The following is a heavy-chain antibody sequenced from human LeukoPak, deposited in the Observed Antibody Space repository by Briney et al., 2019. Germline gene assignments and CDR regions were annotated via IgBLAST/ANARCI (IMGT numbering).Heavy chain of an antibody. CDR2: IFSGGDT. D-gene: IGHD4-17*01. V-gene: IGHV3-53*01. CDR3: ARDHPATSLTTRAFDI. J-gene: IGHJ3*02. CDR1: GFTVSRNY. Sequence: GGSLRLSCAASGFTVSRNYMSWVRQAPGKGLEWVSIIFSGGDTYYADSVKGRFTISRDNSKNTVYLLMNSLRAEDTAVYYCARDHPATSLTTRAFDIWGQGTMVTVSS.